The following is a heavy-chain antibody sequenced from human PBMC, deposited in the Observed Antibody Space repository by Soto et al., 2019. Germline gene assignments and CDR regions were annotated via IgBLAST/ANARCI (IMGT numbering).Heavy chain of an antibody. Sequence: QVQLQESGPGLVKPSETLSLTCVVSSGSIFCRNWWSWVRQPPGKGLECIGEIHHSGSTHYNPSLPSRVTMSVGQPKNHFSLELSSVTAADTAVYYCASHLVVTGTRGFDPWGLGTLVIVSS. CDR1: SGSIFCRNW. V-gene: IGHV4-4*02. D-gene: IGHD6-19*01. J-gene: IGHJ5*02. CDR3: ASHLVVTGTRGFDP. CDR2: IHHSGST.